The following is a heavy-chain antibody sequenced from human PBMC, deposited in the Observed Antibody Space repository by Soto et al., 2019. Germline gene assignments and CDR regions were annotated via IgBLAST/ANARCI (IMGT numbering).Heavy chain of an antibody. Sequence: GGSLRLSCAASGFTFSSYWMRWVRQAPGKGLVWVSRINSDGSSTSYADSVKGRFTISRDNAKNTLYLQMNSLRAEDTAVYYCARPIAAAGISWFDPWGQGTLVTVSS. J-gene: IGHJ5*02. CDR1: GFTFSSYW. CDR2: INSDGSST. CDR3: ARPIAAAGISWFDP. D-gene: IGHD6-13*01. V-gene: IGHV3-74*01.